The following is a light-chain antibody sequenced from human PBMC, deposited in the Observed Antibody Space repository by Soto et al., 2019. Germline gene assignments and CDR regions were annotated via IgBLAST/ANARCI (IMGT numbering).Light chain of an antibody. Sequence: QSALTQTPSVSGSPGQSVTISCSGTSGDVGGYNYVSWYQQHPGTAPKLVIYEVSERPSAVPDRFSGSKSGNTASLTVSGLQADDEADYYCSSYAGNNIVVFGGGTKLTVL. J-gene: IGLJ2*01. V-gene: IGLV2-8*01. CDR2: EVS. CDR3: SSYAGNNIVV. CDR1: SGDVGGYNY.